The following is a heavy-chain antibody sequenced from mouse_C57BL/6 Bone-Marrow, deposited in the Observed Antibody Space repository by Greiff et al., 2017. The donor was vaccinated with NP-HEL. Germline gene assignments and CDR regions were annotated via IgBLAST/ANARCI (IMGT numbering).Heavy chain of an antibody. V-gene: IGHV14-4*01. Sequence: VQLKESGAELVRPGASVKLSCTASGFNIKDDYMHWVKQRPEQGLEWIGWIDPENGDTEYASKFQGKATITADTSSNTAYLQLSSLTSEDTAVYYCTTWDGYYDYAMDYWGQGTSVTVSS. CDR1: GFNIKDDY. J-gene: IGHJ4*01. CDR2: IDPENGDT. CDR3: TTWDGYYDYAMDY. D-gene: IGHD2-3*01.